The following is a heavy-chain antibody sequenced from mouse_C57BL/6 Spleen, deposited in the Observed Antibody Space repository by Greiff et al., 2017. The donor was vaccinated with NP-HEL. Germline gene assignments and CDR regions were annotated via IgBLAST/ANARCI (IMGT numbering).Heavy chain of an antibody. CDR1: GYSITSGYY. V-gene: IGHV3-6*01. CDR3: AKGNYYGSSYVEYFDV. Sequence: EVQLVESGPGLVKPSQSLSLTCSVTGYSITSGYYWNWIRQFPGNKLEWMGYISYDGSNNYNPSLKNRISITRDTSKNQFFLKLNSVTTEDTATYYCAKGNYYGSSYVEYFDVWGTGTTVTVSS. CDR2: ISYDGSN. J-gene: IGHJ1*03. D-gene: IGHD1-1*01.